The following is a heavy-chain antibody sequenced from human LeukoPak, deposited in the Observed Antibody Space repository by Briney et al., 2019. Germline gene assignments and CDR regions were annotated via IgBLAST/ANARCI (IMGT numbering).Heavy chain of an antibody. CDR2: ISWNSGSI. CDR1: GFTFDDYA. J-gene: IGHJ3*02. V-gene: IGHV3-9*01. D-gene: IGHD3-9*01. CDR3: ARGFDLFDAFDI. Sequence: PGGSLRLSCAASGFTFDDYAMHWVRHAPGKGLEWVSGISWNSGSIGYADSVKGRFTISRDNAKNSLYLQMNSLRAEDTAVYYCARGFDLFDAFDIWGQGTMVTVSS.